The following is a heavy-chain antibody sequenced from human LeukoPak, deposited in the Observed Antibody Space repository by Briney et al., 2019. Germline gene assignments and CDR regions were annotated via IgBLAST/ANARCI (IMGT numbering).Heavy chain of an antibody. CDR3: ARVLAASGTWFFDY. Sequence: PGGSLRLSCAVSGFTFSNYWVHWVRHAPGKALVWVSSISSSSSYIYYADSVKGGYTISRDNAKKSPYLQMNSLRAEDTAVYYCARVLAASGTWFFDYWGQGTLVTVSS. CDR1: GFTFSNYW. D-gene: IGHD6-13*01. V-gene: IGHV3-21*01. J-gene: IGHJ4*02. CDR2: ISSSSSYI.